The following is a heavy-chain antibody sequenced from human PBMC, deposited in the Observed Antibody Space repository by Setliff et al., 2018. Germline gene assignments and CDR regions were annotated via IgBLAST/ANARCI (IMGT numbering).Heavy chain of an antibody. CDR3: AKAASPLFGILGVEYYFDS. D-gene: IGHD3-3*01. V-gene: IGHV3-23*01. Sequence: GGSLRLSCVASTFTFNKYAVTWVRQAPGKGLEWVSSIHVDGYRTFYADSVKGRFTISRDNSRNTLYLEMNSLRAEDTASYYCAKAASPLFGILGVEYYFDSWGQGNLVTVSS. CDR2: IHVDGYRT. CDR1: TFTFNKYA. J-gene: IGHJ4*02.